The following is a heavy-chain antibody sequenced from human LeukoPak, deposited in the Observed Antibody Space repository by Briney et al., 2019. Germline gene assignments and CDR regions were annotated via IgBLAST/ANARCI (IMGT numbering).Heavy chain of an antibody. Sequence: GGSLKLSCAASGFSFSSFFLNWVRLTPGRELEWVASISQDESETFYMDSVRGRFTISRDNTKKSLYLQMNSLRAEDTAVYFCVRDLGHSRHYFEYWGQGALVTVSS. CDR2: ISQDESET. V-gene: IGHV3-7*01. CDR3: VRDLGHSRHYFEY. CDR1: GFSFSSFF. J-gene: IGHJ4*02. D-gene: IGHD7-27*01.